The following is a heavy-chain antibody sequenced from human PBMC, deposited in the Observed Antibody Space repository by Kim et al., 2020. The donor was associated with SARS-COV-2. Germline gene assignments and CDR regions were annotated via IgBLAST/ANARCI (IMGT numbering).Heavy chain of an antibody. Sequence: GGSLRLSCAASGFTFSGSAMHWVRQASGKGLEWVGRIRSKANSYATAYAASVKGRFTISIDDSKNTAYLQMNSLKTEDTAVYYCTIFGVVIIPPQYYYYGMDVWGQGTTVTVSS. CDR3: TIFGVVIIPPQYYYYGMDV. CDR2: IRSKANSYAT. D-gene: IGHD3-3*01. CDR1: GFTFSGSA. V-gene: IGHV3-73*01. J-gene: IGHJ6*02.